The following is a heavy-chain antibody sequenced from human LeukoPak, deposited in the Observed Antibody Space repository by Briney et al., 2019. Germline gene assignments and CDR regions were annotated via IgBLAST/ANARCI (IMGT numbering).Heavy chain of an antibody. CDR1: GRSISSYY. J-gene: IGHJ5*02. CDR3: AGGQKGYSSSWYRFDP. V-gene: IGHV4-59*07. CDR2: IYYSGST. Sequence: PSDTLSLTCTVSGRSISSYYWSWIRQPPGKGLEWIGDIYYSGSTNYNPSLKSRVTISVDTSKNQCSLELSSVTAADAAVYYCAGGQKGYSSSWYRFDPWGQGTLVTVSS. D-gene: IGHD6-13*01.